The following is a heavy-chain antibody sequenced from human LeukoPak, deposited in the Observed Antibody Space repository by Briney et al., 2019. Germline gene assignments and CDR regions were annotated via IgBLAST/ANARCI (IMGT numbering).Heavy chain of an antibody. D-gene: IGHD2-21*02. Sequence: PSETLSLTCTVSGGSISSYYWSWIRQAPGKGLEWVSYISSSGSTIYYADSVKGRFTISRDNAKNSLYLQMNSLRAEDTAVYYCARGWAVVVTADDAFDIWGQGTMVTVSS. CDR2: ISSSGSTI. V-gene: IGHV3-11*04. CDR1: GGSISSYY. CDR3: ARGWAVVVTADDAFDI. J-gene: IGHJ3*02.